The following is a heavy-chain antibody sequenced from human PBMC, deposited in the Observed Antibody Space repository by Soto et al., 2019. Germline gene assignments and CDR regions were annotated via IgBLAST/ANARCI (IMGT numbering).Heavy chain of an antibody. CDR1: GYTFTSYD. J-gene: IGHJ5*02. D-gene: IGHD4-4*01. V-gene: IGHV1-8*01. CDR2: MNPNSGNT. CDR3: ARGGTMTTVTTDWFDP. Sequence: ASVKVSCKASGYTFTSYDINWVRQATGQGLEWMGWMNPNSGNTGYAQKFQGRVTMTRNTSISTAYMELSSLRSEDTAVYYCARGGTMTTVTTDWFDPWGQGTLVTVSS.